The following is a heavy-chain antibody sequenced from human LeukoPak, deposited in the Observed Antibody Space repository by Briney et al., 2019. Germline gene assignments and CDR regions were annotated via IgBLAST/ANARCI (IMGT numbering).Heavy chain of an antibody. J-gene: IGHJ3*02. CDR3: AKDPNGDYIGTFDI. D-gene: IGHD4-17*01. V-gene: IGHV3-23*01. CDR1: GFTFSSYA. Sequence: GGSLRLSCAASGFTFSSYAMSWVRQAPGKGLEWVSSISGSGGSTQYVASVQGRFTISRDNSKNTLYLQMNSLRAEDTAVYYCAKDPNGDYIGTFDIWGQGTMVTVSS. CDR2: ISGSGGST.